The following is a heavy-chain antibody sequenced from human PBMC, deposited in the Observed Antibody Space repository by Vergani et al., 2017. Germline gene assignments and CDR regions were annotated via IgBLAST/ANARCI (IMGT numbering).Heavy chain of an antibody. Sequence: QVQLQESGPGLVQPSETLSLTCTVSGGSISSYYWSWIRPPPGKGLEWIGYIYYSGSTNYNPSHKSRVTITGDTSKNQFSLKLSSVTAADTAVYYCARGPRPNFYIAAAGSYCGMDVWGQGTTVTVSS. D-gene: IGHD6-13*01. J-gene: IGHJ6*02. V-gene: IGHV4-59*01. CDR1: GGSISSYY. CDR2: IYYSGST. CDR3: ARGPRPNFYIAAAGSYCGMDV.